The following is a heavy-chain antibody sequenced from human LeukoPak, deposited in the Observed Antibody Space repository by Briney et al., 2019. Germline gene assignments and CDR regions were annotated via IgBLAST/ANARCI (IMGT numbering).Heavy chain of an antibody. CDR2: IYTSGST. J-gene: IGHJ3*02. D-gene: IGHD3-22*01. CDR1: GGSISSYY. Sequence: SSETLSLTCTVSGGSISSYYWSWIRQPAGKGLEWIGRIYTSGSTNYNPPLKSRVTMSVDTSKNQFSLKLSSVTAADTAVYYCARDYYDSSVLRNDAFDIWGQGTMVTVSS. V-gene: IGHV4-4*07. CDR3: ARDYYDSSVLRNDAFDI.